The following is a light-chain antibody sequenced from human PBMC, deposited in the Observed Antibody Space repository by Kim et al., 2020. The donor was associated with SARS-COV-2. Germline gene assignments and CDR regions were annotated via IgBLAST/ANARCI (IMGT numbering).Light chain of an antibody. Sequence: GQSVTISCSGSSSNIGSNAVNWYQHFPGTAPKLLIYSNNQRPSGVPDRVSGSKSGTSASLAISGLQSEDEADYYCAAWDDSLDGAVFGGGTQLTVL. V-gene: IGLV1-44*01. CDR3: AAWDDSLDGAV. CDR2: SNN. CDR1: SSNIGSNA. J-gene: IGLJ3*02.